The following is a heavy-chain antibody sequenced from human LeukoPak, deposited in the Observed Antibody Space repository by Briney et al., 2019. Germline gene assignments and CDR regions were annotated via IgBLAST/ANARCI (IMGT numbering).Heavy chain of an antibody. CDR2: IKQDGSEK. CDR1: GFTFRSYW. V-gene: IGHV3-7*01. Sequence: GGSLRLSCAAPGFTFRSYWMSWVRQAPGKGLEWVANIKQDGSEKYYVDSVKGRFTISRDNAKKSLYLQMNSLRAEDTAVYYCARDGGPFDYWGQGTLVTVSS. J-gene: IGHJ4*02. D-gene: IGHD2-15*01. CDR3: ARDGGPFDY.